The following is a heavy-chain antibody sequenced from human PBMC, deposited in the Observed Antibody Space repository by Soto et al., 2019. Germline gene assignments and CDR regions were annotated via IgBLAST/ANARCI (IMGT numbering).Heavy chain of an antibody. Sequence: PSETLSLTCTISGGSISGYYWTWIRQSPGKGLEYIGYVYNGNTNYNPSLNSRVTISVDTSKNQFSLKLTSATAADTAVYYCSRDVDFGEEDVWGQGTTVTVSS. CDR2: VYNGNT. V-gene: IGHV4-59*01. CDR3: SRDVDFGEEDV. CDR1: GGSISGYY. D-gene: IGHD4-17*01. J-gene: IGHJ6*02.